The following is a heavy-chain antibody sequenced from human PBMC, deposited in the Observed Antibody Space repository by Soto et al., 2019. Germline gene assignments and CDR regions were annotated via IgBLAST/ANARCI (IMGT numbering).Heavy chain of an antibody. CDR3: AKELQRGMDV. J-gene: IGHJ6*02. CDR1: GYTFSVYH. V-gene: IGHV1-2*02. Sequence: GASVKVSCKASGYTFSVYHMHCVRQAPGQGLEWMGWVHPNSGGTNYAQSFEGRVTMTRDTSINTAYMELSRLTSDDTAVYYCAKELQRGMDVWGQGTTVTVSS. D-gene: IGHD4-4*01. CDR2: VHPNSGGT.